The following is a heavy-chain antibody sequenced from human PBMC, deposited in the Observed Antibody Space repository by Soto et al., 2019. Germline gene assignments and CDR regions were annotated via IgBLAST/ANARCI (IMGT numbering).Heavy chain of an antibody. J-gene: IGHJ4*02. CDR3: XXXXXWDMR. CDR2: ISGSGGXX. V-gene: IGHV3-23*01. D-gene: IGHD1-26*01. Sequence: EVQLLESGGGLVQPGGSLRLSCAASGFTFSSYAMSWVRQAPGKGLEWVSAISGSGGXXXXXDSVKGRFSISRDNSKXXXXXXXXXXXXXXXXXXXXXXXXXWDMRWGQGTLVTVSS. CDR1: GFTFSSYA.